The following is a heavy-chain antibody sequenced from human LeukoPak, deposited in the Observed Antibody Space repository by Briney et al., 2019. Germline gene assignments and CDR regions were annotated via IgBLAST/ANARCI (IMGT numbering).Heavy chain of an antibody. CDR2: VGNNNAL. CDR1: GFALRSYS. J-gene: IGHJ4*02. V-gene: IGHV3-69-1*01. CDR3: AREQTQGGDLDY. D-gene: IGHD2-21*02. Sequence: GGSLRLSCAASGFALRSYSMTRVRESPGKGREWISSVGNNNALFYADSVKGRFTISRDNTRNSLYLQMFSLRVEDTAVYYCAREQTQGGDLDYWGQGTQITASS.